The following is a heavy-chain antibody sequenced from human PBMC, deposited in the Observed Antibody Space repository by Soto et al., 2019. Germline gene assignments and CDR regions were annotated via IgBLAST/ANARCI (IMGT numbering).Heavy chain of an antibody. CDR2: ISSSSSTI. V-gene: IGHV3-48*02. J-gene: IGHJ6*02. CDR3: ARDQGSGSNTRTYYYYGMDV. D-gene: IGHD3-10*01. Sequence: GGSLRLSCAASGFTFSSYSMNWVRQAPGKGLEWVSYISSSSSTIYYADSVKGRFTISRDNAKNSLYLQMNSLRDEDTAVYYCARDQGSGSNTRTYYYYGMDVWGQGTTVTVSS. CDR1: GFTFSSYS.